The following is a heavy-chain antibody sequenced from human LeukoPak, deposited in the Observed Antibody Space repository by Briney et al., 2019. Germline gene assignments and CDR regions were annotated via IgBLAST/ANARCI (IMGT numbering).Heavy chain of an antibody. CDR2: IIPIFGTA. Sequence: SVKVSCKASGGTFSSYAISWVRQAPGQGLEWMGGIIPIFGTANYAQKFQGRVTITADEFTSTAYMELSSLRSEDTAVYYCARDGGTYYDFWSGYPDYWGQGTLVTVSS. CDR3: ARDGGTYYDFWSGYPDY. V-gene: IGHV1-69*01. CDR1: GGTFSSYA. D-gene: IGHD3-3*01. J-gene: IGHJ4*02.